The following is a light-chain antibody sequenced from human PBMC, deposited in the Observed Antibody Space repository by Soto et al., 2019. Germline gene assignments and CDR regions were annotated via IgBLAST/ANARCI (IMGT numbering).Light chain of an antibody. CDR2: KAS. J-gene: IGKJ1*01. CDR1: QSISIW. V-gene: IGKV1-5*03. CDR3: QQYNSYWT. Sequence: DIQMTQSPSTLSASVGDRVTITCRASQSISIWLAWYQQKPGKAPKLLIYKASSLESGVPSRFSGSGSGTDFTLTISSLQPDDFATYYRQQYNSYWTFGQGTKVEIK.